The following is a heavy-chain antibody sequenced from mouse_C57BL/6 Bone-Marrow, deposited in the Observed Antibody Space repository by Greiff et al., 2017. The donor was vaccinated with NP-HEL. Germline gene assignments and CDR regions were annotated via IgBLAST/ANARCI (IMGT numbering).Heavy chain of an antibody. Sequence: QVQLQQPGAELVKPGASVKLSCKASGYTFTSYWMHWVKQRPGQGLEWIGMIHPNSGSTNYNEKFKSKATLTVDKSSSTAYMQLSSLTSEDSVVYYCAVYDGNYRGAMDYWGQGTSVTVSS. D-gene: IGHD2-3*01. CDR1: GYTFTSYW. V-gene: IGHV1-64*01. J-gene: IGHJ4*01. CDR3: AVYDGNYRGAMDY. CDR2: IHPNSGST.